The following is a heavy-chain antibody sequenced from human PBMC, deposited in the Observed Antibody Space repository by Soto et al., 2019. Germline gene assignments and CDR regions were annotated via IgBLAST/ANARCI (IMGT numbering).Heavy chain of an antibody. CDR3: ARAGLSGFDY. CDR2: MNPNSGNT. D-gene: IGHD1-26*01. CDR1: GYTFTSYD. Sequence: QVQLVQSGAEVKKPGASVKVSCKASGYTFTSYDINWVRQATGQGLEWMGWMNPNSGNTGYAQKLQGRVTMTTDTSTSTAYMELRSLRSDDTAVYYCARAGLSGFDYWGQGTLVTVSS. J-gene: IGHJ4*02. V-gene: IGHV1-8*01.